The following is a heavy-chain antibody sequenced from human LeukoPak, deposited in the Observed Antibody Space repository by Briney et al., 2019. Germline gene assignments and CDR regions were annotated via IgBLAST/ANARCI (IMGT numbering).Heavy chain of an antibody. CDR2: IYSGGTT. Sequence: GGSLGLSCAASGFTVSSNFMSWVRQVPGRGLEWVSAIYSGGTTHYAEPVKGRFTISRDNSKNTLYLQMNSLRVEDTAVYYCATEKIPDEHRGAFDVWGQGTMVTVSS. J-gene: IGHJ3*01. D-gene: IGHD2-21*01. V-gene: IGHV3-53*01. CDR1: GFTVSSNF. CDR3: ATEKIPDEHRGAFDV.